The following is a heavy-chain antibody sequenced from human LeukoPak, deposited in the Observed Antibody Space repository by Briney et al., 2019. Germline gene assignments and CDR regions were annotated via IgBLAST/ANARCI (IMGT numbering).Heavy chain of an antibody. CDR3: AKDLQLGDIVVVPGFPMDV. Sequence: GGSLRLSCAASGFTFDNYGMHWVRQAPGKGLEWVAVISYDGSNAYYADSVKGRFTISRDNSKNTLHLQMNSLRAEDTAVYYCAKDLQLGDIVVVPGFPMDVWGKGTTVTVSS. CDR1: GFTFDNYG. J-gene: IGHJ6*04. D-gene: IGHD2-2*01. CDR2: ISYDGSNA. V-gene: IGHV3-30*19.